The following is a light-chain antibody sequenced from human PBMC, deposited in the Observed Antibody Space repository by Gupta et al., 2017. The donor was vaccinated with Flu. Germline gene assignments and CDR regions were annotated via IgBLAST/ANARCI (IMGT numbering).Light chain of an antibody. CDR3: SSYTTTNTLVV. V-gene: IGLV2-14*01. CDR1: SRYIVGSNY. CDR2: EVS. J-gene: IGLJ3*02. Sequence: QPALTQPPSVSGLPGRSTTIPFTATSRYIVGSNYVPWYQQHPGKAATLMIIEVSNRPSWVSTSFSGCKYADTTALMITGLQAAEDDDYYYSSYTTTNTLVVFGGGTKLTVL.